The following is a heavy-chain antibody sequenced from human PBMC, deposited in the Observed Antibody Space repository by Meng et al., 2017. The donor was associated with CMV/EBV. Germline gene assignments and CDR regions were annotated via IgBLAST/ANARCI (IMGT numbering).Heavy chain of an antibody. CDR3: VRSSGWSLFDY. V-gene: IGHV1-2*02. CDR2: VNANEDAT. D-gene: IGHD6-19*01. J-gene: IGHJ4*02. Sequence: GQMGRSGGGRKKPGASGRVACTTAGFTFSAYYIRWVRQAPGQGLEWMGGVNANEDATSYARKFQGRGAMGGGASISTAHMELSRLMSDDTAVYYCVRSSGWSLFDYWGQGTLVTVSS. CDR1: GFTFSAYY.